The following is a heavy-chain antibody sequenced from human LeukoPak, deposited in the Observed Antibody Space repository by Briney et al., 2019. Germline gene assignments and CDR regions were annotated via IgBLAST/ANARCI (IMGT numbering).Heavy chain of an antibody. CDR3: ARWPTIARRRHRIAAADNYFDY. Sequence: ASVKVSCKASGYTFTGYYMHWVRQAPGQGLEWMGWINPNSGGTNYAQKFQGRVTMTRDTSISTAYMELSGLRSDDTAVYYCARWPTIARRRHRIAAADNYFDYWGQGTLVTVSS. J-gene: IGHJ4*02. D-gene: IGHD6-13*01. V-gene: IGHV1-2*02. CDR1: GYTFTGYY. CDR2: INPNSGGT.